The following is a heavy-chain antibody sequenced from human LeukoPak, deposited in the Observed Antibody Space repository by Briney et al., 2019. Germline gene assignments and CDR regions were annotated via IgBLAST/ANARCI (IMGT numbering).Heavy chain of an antibody. CDR3: ARDLAGSIDY. Sequence: GSLRLSCAASGFTFSRFLMHWVRQAPGKGLVWVSLISNDGRTTRYADSVKGRFTISRDNAKNTLYLEMHSLRAEDTAVYYCARDLAGSIDYWGQGTLVTVSS. J-gene: IGHJ4*02. CDR1: GFTFSRFL. CDR2: ISNDGRTT. V-gene: IGHV3-74*01. D-gene: IGHD6-19*01.